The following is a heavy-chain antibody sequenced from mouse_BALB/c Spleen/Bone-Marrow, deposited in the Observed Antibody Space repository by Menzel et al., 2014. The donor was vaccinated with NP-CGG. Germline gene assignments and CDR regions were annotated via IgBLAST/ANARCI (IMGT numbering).Heavy chain of an antibody. J-gene: IGHJ4*01. V-gene: IGHV5-9-4*01. CDR1: GFTFSSYA. CDR3: ARSPQRDYAMDY. D-gene: IGHD3-2*02. CDR2: ISSGGSYT. Sequence: EVQVVESGGGLVKPGGSLKLSCAASGFTFSSYAMSWVRQSPEKRLEWVAAISSGGSYTYYPDTVTGRFTISRDNAKNTLYLEMSSLRSEDTAMYYCARSPQRDYAMDYWGQGTSVTVSS.